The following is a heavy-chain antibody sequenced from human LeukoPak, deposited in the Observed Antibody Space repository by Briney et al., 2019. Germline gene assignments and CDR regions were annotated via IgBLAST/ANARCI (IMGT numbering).Heavy chain of an antibody. J-gene: IGHJ4*02. CDR2: IYRSGST. CDR1: GGSISSGGYS. V-gene: IGHV4-30-2*01. D-gene: IGHD6-13*01. CDR3: ARGIAAAGNYFDY. Sequence: TSETLSLTCAVSGGSISSGGYSWSWIRQPPGKGLEWIGYIYRSGSTYYNPSLKSRVTISVDRSKNQFSLKLSSVTAADTAVYYCARGIAAAGNYFDYWGQGTLVTVSS.